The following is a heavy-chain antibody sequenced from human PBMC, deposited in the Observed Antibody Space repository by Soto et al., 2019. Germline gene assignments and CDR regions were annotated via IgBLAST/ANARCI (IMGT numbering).Heavy chain of an antibody. D-gene: IGHD1-1*01. J-gene: IGHJ4*02. Sequence: EVHLVESGGGLVQPGGSLRLSCAASGFNLGSYWMHWVRQAPGKGLVWVSRINDYGTTINYAESVEGRFTISRDDAKSEVYHKMNILRAEETAVYYCARGGMEPFDFWGQGALVTVSS. CDR2: INDYGTTI. CDR3: ARGGMEPFDF. V-gene: IGHV3-74*01. CDR1: GFNLGSYW.